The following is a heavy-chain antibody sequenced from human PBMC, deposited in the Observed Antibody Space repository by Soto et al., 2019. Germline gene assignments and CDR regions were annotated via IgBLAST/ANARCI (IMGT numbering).Heavy chain of an antibody. J-gene: IGHJ4*02. Sequence: QVQLQQGGAGLLKPSETLSLTCAVYGGSFSGYYWSWIRQPPGKGREWIGEINHSGSTNYNPSLKSRVTISVDTSKNQFSLKLSSVTAADTAVYYCARGRRIRYYYGSVSYLEGNDYWGQGTLVTVSS. V-gene: IGHV4-34*01. CDR2: INHSGST. CDR3: ARGRRIRYYYGSVSYLEGNDY. D-gene: IGHD3-10*01. CDR1: GGSFSGYY.